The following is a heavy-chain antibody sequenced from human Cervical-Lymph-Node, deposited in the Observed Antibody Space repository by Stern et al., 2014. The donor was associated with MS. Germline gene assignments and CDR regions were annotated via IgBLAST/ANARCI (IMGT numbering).Heavy chain of an antibody. CDR1: GFTFSNYG. V-gene: IGHV3-33*08. Sequence: VQLVESGGGVVQPGRSLRLSCAASGFTFSNYGMHWVRQAPGKGLEWLAVIWYDGNKKYYADSVKCRFTISRDNSKNTLFLQMGSLTAEDTALYYCARGNWNYEGMGYWGQGTLVTVSS. D-gene: IGHD1-7*01. J-gene: IGHJ4*02. CDR2: IWYDGNKK. CDR3: ARGNWNYEGMGY.